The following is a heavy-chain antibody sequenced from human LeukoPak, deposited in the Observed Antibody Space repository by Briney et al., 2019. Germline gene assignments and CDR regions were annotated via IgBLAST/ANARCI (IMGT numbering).Heavy chain of an antibody. CDR3: AKDWSSTSYYGSGSYDY. Sequence: PGGSLRLSCAASGFTFSSYAMTWVRQDPGKGLEWVSVISGSGGNTYYADSVKGRFTISRGNSKNTLYLQMNSLRAEDTAVYYCAKDWSSTSYYGSGSYDYWGQGTLVTVSS. CDR2: ISGSGGNT. V-gene: IGHV3-23*01. D-gene: IGHD3-10*01. J-gene: IGHJ4*02. CDR1: GFTFSSYA.